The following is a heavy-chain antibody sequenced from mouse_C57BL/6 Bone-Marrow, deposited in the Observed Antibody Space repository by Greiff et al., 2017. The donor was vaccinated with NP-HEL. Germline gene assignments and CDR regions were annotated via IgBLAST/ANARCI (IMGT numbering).Heavy chain of an antibody. Sequence: LVESGPELVKPGASVKISCKASGYSFTDYNMNWVKQSNGKSLEWIGVINPNYGTTSYNQKFKGKATLTVDQSSSTAYMQLNSLTSEDSAVYYCARPTVVANYAMDYWGQGTSVTVSS. V-gene: IGHV1-39*01. CDR2: INPNYGTT. CDR3: ARPTVVANYAMDY. D-gene: IGHD1-1*01. CDR1: GYSFTDYN. J-gene: IGHJ4*01.